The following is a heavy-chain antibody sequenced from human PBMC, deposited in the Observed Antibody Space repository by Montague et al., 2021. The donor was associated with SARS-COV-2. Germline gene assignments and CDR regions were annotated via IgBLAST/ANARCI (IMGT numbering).Heavy chain of an antibody. D-gene: IGHD3-10*01. CDR3: AKNRDIFWFGEGRDSMDV. J-gene: IGHJ6*02. V-gene: IGHV3-30*18. CDR2: ISYDGSIK. CDR1: GFTFNHFA. Sequence: SLSLSFSASGFTFNHFAMHWVRQAPGKGLEWVAVISYDGSIKYYADSLRGRFTISRDSSKKTLYLQMNSLSGEDTAVYYCAKNRDIFWFGEGRDSMDVWGQGTTVIVSS.